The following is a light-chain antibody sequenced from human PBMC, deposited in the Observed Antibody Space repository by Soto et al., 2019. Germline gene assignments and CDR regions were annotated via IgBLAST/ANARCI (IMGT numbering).Light chain of an antibody. J-gene: IGLJ1*01. CDR2: DVS. V-gene: IGLV2-8*01. CDR1: SGDVGDNY. Sequence: QSALTQPPSASGSPGQSVTISCTGTSGDVGDNYFSWYQQRPGEAPKLIIYDVSKRPSGVPDRIFASKSGHTAYLTVYGLQADDEANYYCTSSKGTNSFVFATGTKVTVL. CDR3: TSSKGTNSFV.